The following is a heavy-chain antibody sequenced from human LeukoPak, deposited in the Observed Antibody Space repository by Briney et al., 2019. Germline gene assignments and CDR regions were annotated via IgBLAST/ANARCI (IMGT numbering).Heavy chain of an antibody. D-gene: IGHD4-17*01. CDR2: INPNSGGT. V-gene: IGHV1-2*02. CDR3: RTDRYGDYGDYIDY. CDR1: GYTFTDHY. Sequence: ASVKVSCKALGYTFTDHYFHWVRQAPGQGLEWMGWINPNSGGTNYAQKFQGRVTMTRDTSISTAYMELSRLRSDDTAVYYCRTDRYGDYGDYIDYWGQGTLVTVSS. J-gene: IGHJ4*02.